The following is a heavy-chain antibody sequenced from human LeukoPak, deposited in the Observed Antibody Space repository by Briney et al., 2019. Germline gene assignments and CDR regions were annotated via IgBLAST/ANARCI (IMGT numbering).Heavy chain of an antibody. Sequence: SETLSLTCTVSGGSISSSSHYWGWIRQPPGKGLEFIGNIYETGSTYYNPSLKSRVTIFVDTSKNQFSLKLSSVTAADTAVYYCARGITYYYGSGSYYPLIEVWGQGTLVTVSS. D-gene: IGHD3-10*01. CDR2: IYETGST. CDR1: GGSISSSSHY. CDR3: ARGITYYYGSGSYYPLIEV. J-gene: IGHJ4*02. V-gene: IGHV4-39*07.